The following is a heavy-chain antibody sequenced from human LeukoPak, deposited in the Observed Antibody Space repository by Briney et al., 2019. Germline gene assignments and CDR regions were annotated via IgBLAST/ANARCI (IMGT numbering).Heavy chain of an antibody. CDR3: AKIAYYDFWSGQPHY. CDR1: GFTFSSYA. Sequence: SGGSLRLSCAASGFTFSSYAMSWVRQAPGKGLEWVSAISGSGGSTYYADSVKGRFTISRDNAKNTLYLQMNSLRAEDTAVYYCAKIAYYDFWSGQPHYWGQGTLVTVSS. CDR2: ISGSGGST. V-gene: IGHV3-23*01. D-gene: IGHD3-3*01. J-gene: IGHJ4*02.